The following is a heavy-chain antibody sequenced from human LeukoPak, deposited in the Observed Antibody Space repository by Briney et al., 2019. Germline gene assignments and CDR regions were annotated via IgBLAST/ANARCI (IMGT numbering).Heavy chain of an antibody. V-gene: IGHV4-4*07. D-gene: IGHD2-2*01. J-gene: IGHJ3*02. CDR3: ARGRYCTATTCDAGGDAFDI. Sequence: SETLSLTCTASGGSISNYYWSWIRQPAGKGLEWIGRIYPRGSTTYSSSLKSRVTMSADTSKNHYSLNLTSLTAADTAVYYCARGRYCTATTCDAGGDAFDIWGQGTMVTVSS. CDR2: IYPRGST. CDR1: GGSISNYY.